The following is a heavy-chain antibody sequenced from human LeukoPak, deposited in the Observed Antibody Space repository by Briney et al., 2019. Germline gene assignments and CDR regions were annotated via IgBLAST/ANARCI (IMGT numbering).Heavy chain of an antibody. J-gene: IGHJ6*04. CDR2: IKNKIDGGTT. Sequence: GGSLRLSCAASGFTFSNAWMSWVRQAPGKGLEWVGRIKNKIDGGTTDYAAPVKGRFTISRDHSKNTLYLQMNSLKTEDTAVYYCTRLAMDVWGKGTTVTVSS. CDR3: TRLAMDV. CDR1: GFTFSNAW. V-gene: IGHV3-15*01.